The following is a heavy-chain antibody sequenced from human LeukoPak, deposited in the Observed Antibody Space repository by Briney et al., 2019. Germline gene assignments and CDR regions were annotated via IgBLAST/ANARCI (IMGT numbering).Heavy chain of an antibody. CDR1: GGSFSGYY. CDR2: INHSGST. D-gene: IGHD2-2*01. V-gene: IGHV4-34*01. Sequence: PSETLSLTCAVYGGSFSGYYWSWIRQPPGKGLEWIGEINHSGSTNYNPSLKSRVTISVDTSKNQFSLKLSSVTAADTAVYYCARKRAYCSSTSCYGGYYYGVDVWGKGTTVTVSS. CDR3: ARKRAYCSSTSCYGGYYYGVDV. J-gene: IGHJ6*04.